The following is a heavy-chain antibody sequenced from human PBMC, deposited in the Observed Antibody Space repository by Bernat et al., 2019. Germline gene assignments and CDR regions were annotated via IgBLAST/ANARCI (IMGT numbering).Heavy chain of an antibody. CDR2: ISSSSSYI. CDR1: GFTFSPYS. D-gene: IGHD2-15*01. Sequence: EVQLVESGGGLVKPGGSLRLSCAASGFTFSPYSMNWVRQAPGKGLEWVSSISSSSSYIVYADSVKGRFTISRDNAKNSLYLKMNSLRAEDTAVYYCARACSGGSCYYEYFQHWGQGTLVTVSS. CDR3: ARACSGGSCYYEYFQH. J-gene: IGHJ1*01. V-gene: IGHV3-21*01.